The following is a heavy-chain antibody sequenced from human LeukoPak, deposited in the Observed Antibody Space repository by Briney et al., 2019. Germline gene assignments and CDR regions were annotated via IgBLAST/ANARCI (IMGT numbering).Heavy chain of an antibody. D-gene: IGHD6-19*01. CDR1: GFTFSTYG. Sequence: GGSLRLSCVASGFTFSTYGMSWVRQAPGKGLEWVSAISGSGGSTYYADSVKGRFTISRDNSKNTLYLQMNSLRAEDTAVYYCAKAVAGTGWFDPWGQGTLVTVSS. J-gene: IGHJ5*02. CDR3: AKAVAGTGWFDP. CDR2: ISGSGGST. V-gene: IGHV3-23*01.